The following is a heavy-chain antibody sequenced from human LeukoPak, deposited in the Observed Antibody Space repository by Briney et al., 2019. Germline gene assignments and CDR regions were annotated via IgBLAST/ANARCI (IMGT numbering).Heavy chain of an antibody. D-gene: IGHD2-2*01. Sequence: ASVKVSCKASGYTFTGYYMHWVRQAPGQGLEWVATINPKDGSTNYAENFRGRVTLTRDTSTTTLYMDLHSLESADTAVYYCARDRGCTTSSCYRTGLRWFDPWGQGTLVIVSS. V-gene: IGHV1-46*01. CDR1: GYTFTGYY. J-gene: IGHJ5*02. CDR2: INPKDGST. CDR3: ARDRGCTTSSCYRTGLRWFDP.